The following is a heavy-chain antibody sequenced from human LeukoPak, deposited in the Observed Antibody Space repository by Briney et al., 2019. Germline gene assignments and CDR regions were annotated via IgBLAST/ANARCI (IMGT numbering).Heavy chain of an antibody. V-gene: IGHV4-38-2*02. CDR1: GYSISSGYY. D-gene: IGHD5-18*01. CDR2: IYHSGNT. CDR3: ARDGYSYGYYWFDP. Sequence: ETLSLTCTVSGYSISSGYYWGWIRQPPGKGLEWIGSIYHSGNTYYNPSLKSRVTISIDTSKNQFSLNLSSVTAADTAVYYCARDGYSYGYYWFDPWGQGTLVTVSS. J-gene: IGHJ5*02.